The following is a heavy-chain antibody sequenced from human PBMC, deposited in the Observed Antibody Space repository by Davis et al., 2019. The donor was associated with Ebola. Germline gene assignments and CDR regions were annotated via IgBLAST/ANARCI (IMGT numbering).Heavy chain of an antibody. V-gene: IGHV3-7*03. CDR3: AKAIGLLPYGMDV. J-gene: IGHJ6*02. Sequence: GGSLRLSCAASGFTFSSYWMSWVRQAPGKGLEWVANIKQDGSEKYYVDSVKGRFTISRDNSKNSLYLQMNSLRTEDTALYYCAKAIGLLPYGMDVWGQGTTVTVSS. CDR2: IKQDGSEK. D-gene: IGHD2-15*01. CDR1: GFTFSSYW.